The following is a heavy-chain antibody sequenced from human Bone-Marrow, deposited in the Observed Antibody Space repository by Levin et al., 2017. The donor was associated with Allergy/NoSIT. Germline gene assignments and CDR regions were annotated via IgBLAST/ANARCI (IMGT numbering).Heavy chain of an antibody. J-gene: IGHJ4*02. D-gene: IGHD5-12*01. V-gene: IGHV3-30-3*01. Sequence: GGSLRLSCAASGFTFSSYAMHWVRQAPGKGLEWVAVISYDGSNKYYADSVKGRFTISRDNSKNTLYLQMNSLRAEDTAVYYCARDEWLRFFDYWGQGTLVTVSS. CDR2: ISYDGSNK. CDR3: ARDEWLRFFDY. CDR1: GFTFSSYA.